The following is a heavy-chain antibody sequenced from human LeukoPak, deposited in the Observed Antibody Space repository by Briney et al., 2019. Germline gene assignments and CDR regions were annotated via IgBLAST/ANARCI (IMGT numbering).Heavy chain of an antibody. V-gene: IGHV4-61*02. Sequence: SQTLSLTCTVSGGSISSGIYYWSWIRQPARKGLEWIGRIYTSGSTNYNPSLKSRATISVDTPKNQLSRKLSSVTAAETAVYYCARVSGGTRDYWGQGTLVTVSS. CDR3: ARVSGGTRDY. CDR2: IYTSGST. J-gene: IGHJ4*02. CDR1: GGSISSGIYY. D-gene: IGHD2-15*01.